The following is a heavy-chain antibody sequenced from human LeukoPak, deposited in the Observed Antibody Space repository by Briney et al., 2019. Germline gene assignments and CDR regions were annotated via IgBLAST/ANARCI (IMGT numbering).Heavy chain of an antibody. V-gene: IGHV3-23*01. J-gene: IGHJ4*02. CDR2: IIYSGGAT. CDR1: GFTFSRSA. CDR3: AKDGLYYDGSEHVYYFDS. D-gene: IGHD3-22*01. Sequence: PGGPLRLSCAASGFTFSRSAMTWVRQGAGTGLEFVASIIYSGGATYYADSVKGRFTISRDNSKNTLYLQMNSLRAEDTALYYCAKDGLYYDGSEHVYYFDSWGQGTLVTVCS.